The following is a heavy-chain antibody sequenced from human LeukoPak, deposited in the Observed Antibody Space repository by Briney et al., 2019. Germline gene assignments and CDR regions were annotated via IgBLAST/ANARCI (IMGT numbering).Heavy chain of an antibody. V-gene: IGHV3-23*01. CDR1: GFTFSSYG. CDR3: AKIKSGFGELSFGAFDI. D-gene: IGHD3-10*01. J-gene: IGHJ3*02. CDR2: ISGSGGST. Sequence: GGSLRLSCAASGFTFSSYGMSWVRQAPGKGLEWVSAISGSGGSTYYADSVKGRFTISRDNSKNTLYLQMNSLRAEDTAVYYCAKIKSGFGELSFGAFDIWGQGTMVTVSS.